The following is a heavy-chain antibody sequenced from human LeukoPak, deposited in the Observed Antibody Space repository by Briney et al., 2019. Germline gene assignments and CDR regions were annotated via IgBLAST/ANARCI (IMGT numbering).Heavy chain of an antibody. Sequence: PSETLSLTCAVYGGSFSGYYWSWIRQPPGKGLEWIGEINHSGSTNCNPSLKSRVTISVDTSKNQFSLKLSSVTAADTAVYYCASRADYDILTGYKYYFDYWGQGTLVTVSS. CDR1: GGSFSGYY. J-gene: IGHJ4*02. CDR3: ASRADYDILTGYKYYFDY. V-gene: IGHV4-34*01. CDR2: INHSGST. D-gene: IGHD3-9*01.